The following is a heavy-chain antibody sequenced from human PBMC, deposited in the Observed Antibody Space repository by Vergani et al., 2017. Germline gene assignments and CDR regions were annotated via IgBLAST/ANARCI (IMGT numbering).Heavy chain of an antibody. J-gene: IGHJ4*02. Sequence: QIQMVQSGAEVKKPGASVKVSCKASGYTFTRTGISWVRQAPGQGLEWMAWISPDSGDTKYSQKFQGRVTMTRDTSTSTVYMELSSLRSEDTAVYYCTRGWYYDSIAYWAYWGQGTLVTVSS. D-gene: IGHD3-22*01. V-gene: IGHV1-18*01. CDR1: GYTFTRTG. CDR3: TRGWYYDSIAYWAY. CDR2: ISPDSGDT.